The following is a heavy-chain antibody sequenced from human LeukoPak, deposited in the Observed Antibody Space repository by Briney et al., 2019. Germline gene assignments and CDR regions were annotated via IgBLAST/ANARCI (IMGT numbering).Heavy chain of an antibody. CDR1: GFTFSTYP. D-gene: IGHD6-19*01. V-gene: IGHV3-30*04. Sequence: GGSLRLSCAASGFTFSTYPMHWVRQTPGKGLDWVAVISSDETKIYYADSVKGRFTISRDNSKNTLYLQMNSLRTEDTAVYYCARDGSRGWHPKAILYYYYSMDVWGKGTTVTVSS. CDR2: ISSDETKI. J-gene: IGHJ6*04. CDR3: ARDGSRGWHPKAILYYYYSMDV.